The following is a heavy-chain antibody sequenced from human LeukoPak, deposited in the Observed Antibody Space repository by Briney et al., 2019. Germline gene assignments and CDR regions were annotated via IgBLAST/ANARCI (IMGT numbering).Heavy chain of an antibody. V-gene: IGHV1-2*02. CDR1: VYTFTGYY. CDR2: INPNSGGT. CDR3: ARGSYYDSSGYSDY. J-gene: IGHJ4*02. D-gene: IGHD3-22*01. Sequence: ASVKVSFKASVYTFTGYYMHWVRQAPGQGLEWMGWINPNSGGTNYAQKFQGRVTMTRDTSISTAYMELSRLRSDDTAVYYCARGSYYDSSGYSDYWGQGTLVTVSS.